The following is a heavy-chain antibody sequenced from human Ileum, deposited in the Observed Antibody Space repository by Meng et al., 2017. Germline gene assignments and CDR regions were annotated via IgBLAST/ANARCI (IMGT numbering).Heavy chain of an antibody. CDR2: INAGNGNI. D-gene: IGHD1-1*01. J-gene: IGHJ4*02. CDR3: ARENDNWNYFDY. CDR1: GYTFRNYP. V-gene: IGHV1-3*01. Sequence: QVQLVRSVTEVKKVGASVKVSCTASGYTFRNYPLHWVRQAPGQRPEWMGWINAGNGNIKISQKFQGRITITSDTSATAYMELSSLRSEDTAVYFCARENDNWNYFDYWGQGSLVTVSS.